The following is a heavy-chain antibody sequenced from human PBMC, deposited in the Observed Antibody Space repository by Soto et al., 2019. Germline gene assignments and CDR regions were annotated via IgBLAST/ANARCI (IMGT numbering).Heavy chain of an antibody. D-gene: IGHD2-2*01. V-gene: IGHV1-2*02. J-gene: IGHJ6*02. Sequence: QVQLVQSGADVKTPGASVRVSCKASGSTFTGYYVHWVREAPGQGLEWMGWINPATGGTSYAQKFQGRVTLSRDTSINTAYLELSRLRFDDAAVYFCARERYQVISDGMDVWGQGTTVTVSS. CDR3: ARERYQVISDGMDV. CDR2: INPATGGT. CDR1: GSTFTGYY.